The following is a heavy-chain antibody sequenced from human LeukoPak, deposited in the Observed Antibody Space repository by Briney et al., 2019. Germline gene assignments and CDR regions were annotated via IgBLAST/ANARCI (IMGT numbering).Heavy chain of an antibody. CDR1: GFTFSSYA. Sequence: GGSLRLSCAASGFTFSSYAVHWVRQAPGKGLEYVSAISSNGGSTYYADSVKGRFTISRDNSKNTLYLQMGSLRAEDMAVYYCARDRSANYYYMDVWGKGPTVTVSS. D-gene: IGHD2-8*01. J-gene: IGHJ6*03. CDR2: ISSNGGST. V-gene: IGHV3-64*02. CDR3: ARDRSANYYYMDV.